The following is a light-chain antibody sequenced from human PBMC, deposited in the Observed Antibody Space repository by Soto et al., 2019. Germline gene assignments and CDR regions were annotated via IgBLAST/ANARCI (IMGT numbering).Light chain of an antibody. J-gene: IGLJ2*01. Sequence: QSALTQPASVSGSPGQSLTISCTGTSSDVGGYNYVSWYQQHPGKAPKLMIYDVSKRPSGVSNRFSGSKSGNTASLTISGLQAEDEADYYCSSYTSSSTLDVVFGGGTKVTVL. V-gene: IGLV2-14*01. CDR2: DVS. CDR3: SSYTSSSTLDVV. CDR1: SSDVGGYNY.